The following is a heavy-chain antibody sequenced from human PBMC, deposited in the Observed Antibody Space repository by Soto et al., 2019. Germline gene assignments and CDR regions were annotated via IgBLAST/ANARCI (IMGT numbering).Heavy chain of an antibody. CDR2: IKDRGEGT. Sequence: DVQLLETGGGLVQPGGSLTLSCAASGFTFSSYGMHWVRQATGKGLEWVSTIKDRGEGTFYLDSVRGRFTISRDNSKDTLYLQMTSLRVEDTALYHCVKGGASYTSCWDANWGQGILVTVSS. V-gene: IGHV3-23*01. CDR3: VKGGASYTSCWDAN. D-gene: IGHD2-2*01. J-gene: IGHJ4*02. CDR1: GFTFSSYG.